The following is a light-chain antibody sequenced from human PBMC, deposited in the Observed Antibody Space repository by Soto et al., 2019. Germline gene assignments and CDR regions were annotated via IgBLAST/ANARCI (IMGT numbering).Light chain of an antibody. CDR2: AAS. CDR1: RTIIFF. V-gene: IGKV1-39*01. Sequence: IKMTHSPSSLFPSVEAGVTIPSRPVRTIIFFLNWYQQKPGKAPKLLIYAASNLQSGVPSRFSGIGSGTEFSLTISSLQPEDFATYFCQQSYTTPVYTFGQGTKLEIK. J-gene: IGKJ2*01. CDR3: QQSYTTPVYT.